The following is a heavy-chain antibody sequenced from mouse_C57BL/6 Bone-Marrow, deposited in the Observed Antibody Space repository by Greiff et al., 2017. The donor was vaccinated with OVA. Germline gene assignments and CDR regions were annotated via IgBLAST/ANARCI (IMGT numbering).Heavy chain of an antibody. CDR3: ARPPPGYSNYLAWFAY. CDR1: GFTFSDYY. J-gene: IGHJ3*01. Sequence: EVHLVESGGGLVQPGGSLKLSCAASGFTFSDYYMYWVRQTPEKRLEWVAYISNGGGSPYYPDTVKGRFTISRDNAKNTLYLQMSRLKSDDTAMYYYARPPPGYSNYLAWFAYWGQGTLVTVSA. V-gene: IGHV5-12*01. D-gene: IGHD2-5*01. CDR2: ISNGGGSP.